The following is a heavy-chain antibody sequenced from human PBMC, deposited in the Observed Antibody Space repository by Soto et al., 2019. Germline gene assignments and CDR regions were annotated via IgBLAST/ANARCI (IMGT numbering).Heavy chain of an antibody. Sequence: GASVKVSCKTSGFTFSSSAVHWVRQARGHRLQWIGWIDVGSANANYAQMLQERVTISRDMSTSTAYMELSSLRSEDTAVYYCASRDGYNNGYAFDIWGQGTMVTVS. D-gene: IGHD4-4*01. CDR1: GFTFSSSA. J-gene: IGHJ3*02. CDR2: IDVGSANA. V-gene: IGHV1-58*01. CDR3: ASRDGYNNGYAFDI.